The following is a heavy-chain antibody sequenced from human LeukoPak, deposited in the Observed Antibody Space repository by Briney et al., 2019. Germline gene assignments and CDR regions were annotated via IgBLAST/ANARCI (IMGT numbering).Heavy chain of an antibody. J-gene: IGHJ4*02. D-gene: IGHD2-15*01. V-gene: IGHV3-21*01. CDR2: ITNNGVHT. CDR1: GFTFTSYT. Sequence: GGSLRLSCAASGFTFTSYTMSWVRQAPGKGLEWVSSITNNGVHTYYTDSVKGRFTISRDNANNSLYLQMNSLSAEDTAIYYCARQPQVAHFDYWGQGTLVTVSS. CDR3: ARQPQVAHFDY.